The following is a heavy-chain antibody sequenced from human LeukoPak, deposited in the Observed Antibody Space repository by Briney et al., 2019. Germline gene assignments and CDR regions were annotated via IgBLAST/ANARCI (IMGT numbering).Heavy chain of an antibody. CDR1: GGSISSYY. J-gene: IGHJ6*02. V-gene: IGHV4-59*08. CDR3: ARLESYYYYYGMDV. Sequence: SETLSFTCTVSGGSISSYYWSWIRQPPGKGLEWIGYIYYSGSTNYNPSLKSRVTISVDTSKNQFSLKLSSVTAADTAVYYCARLESYYYYYGMDVWGQGTTVTVSS. CDR2: IYYSGST.